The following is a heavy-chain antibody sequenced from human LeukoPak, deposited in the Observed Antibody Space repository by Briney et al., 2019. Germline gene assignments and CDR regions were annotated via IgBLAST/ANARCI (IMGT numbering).Heavy chain of an antibody. V-gene: IGHV4-39*07. D-gene: IGHD3-16*01. CDR2: VSYSGST. CDR3: ARLGALHDAFDV. Sequence: SETLSLTCTVSGASITSRTYYWGWIRQPPGRGLEWIGSVSYSGSTYYNPSLKSRVTISVDTSKNQFSLRVTSLTAADTAVYYCARLGALHDAFDVWGQGTLVTVSS. J-gene: IGHJ3*01. CDR1: GASITSRTYY.